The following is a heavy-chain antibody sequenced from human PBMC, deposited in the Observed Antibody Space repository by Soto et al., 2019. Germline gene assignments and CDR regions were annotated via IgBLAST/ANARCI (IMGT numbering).Heavy chain of an antibody. V-gene: IGHV1-3*01. J-gene: IGHJ3*02. Sequence: ASVKVSCKASGYTFTSYAMHWVRQAPGQRLEWMGWINAGNGNTKYSQKFQGRVTITRDTSASTAYMELSSLRSEDTAVYYCARESVSWSPYEFGSGTSWASAFDIWGQGTMVTVSS. CDR3: ARESVSWSPYEFGSGTSWASAFDI. D-gene: IGHD2-2*01. CDR2: INAGNGNT. CDR1: GYTFTSYA.